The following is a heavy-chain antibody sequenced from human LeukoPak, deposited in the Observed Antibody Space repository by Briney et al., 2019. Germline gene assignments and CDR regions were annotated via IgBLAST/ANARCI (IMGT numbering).Heavy chain of an antibody. CDR3: ARVRSAGPLYYYYAMDV. CDR1: GGSISTYY. Sequence: SETLSLTCTVSGGSISTYYWNWIRQSPGKGLEWIGHIYSSGNTDYNPSLKSRVTMSVDTSKNQFSLKLTAVTAADTAVYYCARVRSAGPLYYYYAMDVWGQGTTVTVSS. J-gene: IGHJ6*02. V-gene: IGHV4-59*01. CDR2: IYSSGNT. D-gene: IGHD3-16*01.